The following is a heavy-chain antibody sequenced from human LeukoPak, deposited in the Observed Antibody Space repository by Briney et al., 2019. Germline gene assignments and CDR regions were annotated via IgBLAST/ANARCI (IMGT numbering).Heavy chain of an antibody. J-gene: IGHJ4*02. CDR3: ARRPQYCRGGACYD. Sequence: ASVNVSCKASGNTFTGYYMHWVRQAPGQGREWMGWINPNNGGTNNAQKLPGRVTITRDTSTSTAYMELSRLRSDDTAVYYCARRPQYCRGGACYDWGQGTLVTVSS. D-gene: IGHD2-15*01. V-gene: IGHV1-2*02. CDR2: INPNNGGT. CDR1: GNTFTGYY.